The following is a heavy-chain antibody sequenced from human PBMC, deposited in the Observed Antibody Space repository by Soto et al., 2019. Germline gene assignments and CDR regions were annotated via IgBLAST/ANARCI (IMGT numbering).Heavy chain of an antibody. V-gene: IGHV3-30*12. CDR3: ARGYTSGSPSNWFDP. CDR1: GFTFSAYG. CDR2: ISYAGSSK. Sequence: QVQLVESGGGVVQPGRSLRLSCTASGFTFSAYGMHWVRQAPGKGLEGVALISYAGSSKQYADSVRRRFTISRDNSENTVYLQTNSMRAEDTAIYYCARGYTSGSPSNWFDPWGQGTLFIVSS. J-gene: IGHJ5*02. D-gene: IGHD3-3*01.